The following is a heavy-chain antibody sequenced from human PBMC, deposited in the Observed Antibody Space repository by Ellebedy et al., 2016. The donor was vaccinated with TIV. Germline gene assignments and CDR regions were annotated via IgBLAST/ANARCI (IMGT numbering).Heavy chain of an antibody. J-gene: IGHJ5*02. CDR2: ISSSSSYI. V-gene: IGHV3-21*01. Sequence: GGSLRLXCAASGFTFSSYSMNWVRQAPGKGLEWVSSISSSSSYIYYADSVKGRFTISRDNAKNSLYLQMNSLRAEDTAVYYCARGIAVAGTDWFDPWGQGTLVTVSS. D-gene: IGHD6-13*01. CDR3: ARGIAVAGTDWFDP. CDR1: GFTFSSYS.